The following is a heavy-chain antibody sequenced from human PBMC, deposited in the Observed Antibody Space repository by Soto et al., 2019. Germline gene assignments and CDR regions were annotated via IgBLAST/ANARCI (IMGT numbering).Heavy chain of an antibody. Sequence: ETLSLTCAVSGYSISSGYYWGWIRQGAGEGPEWISLISWDGGITDYSDSVKGRFISSRDNSKNSLFLEMNSLTSEDAAMYFCARDSYDILTGQKRYFDFWGQGTLVTVSS. D-gene: IGHD3-9*01. CDR3: ARDSYDILTGQKRYFDF. CDR2: ISWDGGIT. V-gene: IGHV3-43*01. J-gene: IGHJ4*02. CDR1: GYSISSGYY.